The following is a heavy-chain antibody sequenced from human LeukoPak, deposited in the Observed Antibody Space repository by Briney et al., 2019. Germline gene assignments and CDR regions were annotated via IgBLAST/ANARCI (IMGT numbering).Heavy chain of an antibody. V-gene: IGHV1-18*01. J-gene: IGHJ4*02. D-gene: IGHD6-13*01. CDR3: ASALLAAAANGDF. CDR1: GYTFTSYG. CDR2: ISAYNGNT. Sequence: ASVTVSCKASGYTFTSYGISWVRQAPGQGLEWVGWISAYNGNTNYAQKLQGRVTMTTDTSTSTAYMELRSLRSDDTAVYYCASALLAAAANGDFWGQGTLVTVSS.